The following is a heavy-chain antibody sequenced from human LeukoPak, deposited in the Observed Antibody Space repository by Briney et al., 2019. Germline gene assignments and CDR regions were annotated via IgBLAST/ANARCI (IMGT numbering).Heavy chain of an antibody. V-gene: IGHV4-4*07. J-gene: IGHJ6*03. CDR1: GGSISSYY. Sequence: SETLSLTCTVSGGSISSYYWSWIRQPAGKGLEWIGRIYTSGSTNYNPSLKSRVTMSVDTSKNQFSLKLSSVTAADTAVYYCARDFSEYYDFWSGYSNYYYYMDVWGKGTTVTVSS. D-gene: IGHD3-3*01. CDR2: IYTSGST. CDR3: ARDFSEYYDFWSGYSNYYYYMDV.